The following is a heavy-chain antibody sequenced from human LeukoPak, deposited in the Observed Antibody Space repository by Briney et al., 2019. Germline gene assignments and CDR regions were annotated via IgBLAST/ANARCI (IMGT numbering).Heavy chain of an antibody. J-gene: IGHJ4*02. CDR1: GYSIRFGYY. Sequence: SETLSLTCAVSGYSIRFGYYWGWIRQPPGKGPEWIGSIYHSGSTYYNPSLKSRVTISVDPSKNQFSLKLNSVTAADTAVYYCAREGTDYNFWSGSQDYWGQGTLVTVSS. CDR3: AREGTDYNFWSGSQDY. V-gene: IGHV4-38-2*02. CDR2: IYHSGST. D-gene: IGHD3-3*01.